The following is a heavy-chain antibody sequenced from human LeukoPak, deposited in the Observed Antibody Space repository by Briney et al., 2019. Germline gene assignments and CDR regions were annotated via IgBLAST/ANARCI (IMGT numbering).Heavy chain of an antibody. V-gene: IGHV4-61*08. Sequence: SETLSLTCTVSGGSISSGVYYWSWIRQPPGKGLEWIGYIYYSGSTKYNPSLKSRVTLSVDASKNQFSLRLSSLTAADTAVYYCARGALDTKTRFVSWGQGALVTVSS. J-gene: IGHJ5*02. CDR3: ARGALDTKTRFVS. CDR1: GGSISSGVYY. D-gene: IGHD5-18*01. CDR2: IYYSGST.